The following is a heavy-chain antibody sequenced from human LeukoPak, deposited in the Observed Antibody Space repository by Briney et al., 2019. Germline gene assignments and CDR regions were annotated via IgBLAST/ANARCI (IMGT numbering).Heavy chain of an antibody. D-gene: IGHD1-7*01. J-gene: IGHJ4*02. Sequence: PSETLSLTCTVSGGSISSGGYYWSWIRQHPGKGLEWTGYIYYSGSTYYNPSLKSRVTISVDTSKNQFSLKLSSVTAADTAVYYCARGRNYIPLFDYWGQGTLVTVSS. CDR2: IYYSGST. CDR1: GGSISSGGYY. CDR3: ARGRNYIPLFDY. V-gene: IGHV4-31*03.